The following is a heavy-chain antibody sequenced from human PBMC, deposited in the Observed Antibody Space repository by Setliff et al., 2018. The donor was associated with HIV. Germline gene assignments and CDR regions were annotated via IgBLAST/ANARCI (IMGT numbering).Heavy chain of an antibody. D-gene: IGHD1-26*01. J-gene: IGHJ4*02. CDR1: GGSLSGYY. CDR2: INHRGST. V-gene: IGHV4-34*01. CDR3: ATWRGVGATA. Sequence: ETLSLTCAVYGGSLSGYYWSWIRQSPGKGLEWIGEINHRGSTNYNPSFKSRVTISPDTSKNQFSLKMNSVTAADTAVYYCATWRGVGATAWGQGTLVTVSS.